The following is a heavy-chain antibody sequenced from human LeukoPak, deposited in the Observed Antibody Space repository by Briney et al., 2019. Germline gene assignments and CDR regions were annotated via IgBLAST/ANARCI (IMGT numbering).Heavy chain of an antibody. D-gene: IGHD3-16*01. V-gene: IGHV4-61*02. Sequence: PSQTLSLTCTVSGGSISSGGYYWSWIRQPAGKGPEWIGRIYTSIYTSGNTNYNPSLKSRVTISVDTSKNQFSLKLSSVTAADTAVYYCARGQDYVWGSPRTWGQGTLVTVSS. CDR1: GGSISSGGYY. CDR2: IYTSIYTSGNT. J-gene: IGHJ5*02. CDR3: ARGQDYVWGSPRT.